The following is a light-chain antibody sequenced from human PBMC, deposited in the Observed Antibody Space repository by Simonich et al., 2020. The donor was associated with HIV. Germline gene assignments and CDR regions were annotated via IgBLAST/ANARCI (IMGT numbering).Light chain of an antibody. CDR1: MGVRSN. V-gene: IGKV3-15*01. J-gene: IGKJ2*01. CDR2: GAS. CDR3: QQYNKWSYT. Sequence: EIVMTQSPATLSVSPGERATSSCRASMGVRSNLAGYQQKPGQAPRLRISGASTRADGIPARFSGSGSGTEFTLTLSSMQSEDFAVYYCQQYNKWSYTFGQGTKLEIK.